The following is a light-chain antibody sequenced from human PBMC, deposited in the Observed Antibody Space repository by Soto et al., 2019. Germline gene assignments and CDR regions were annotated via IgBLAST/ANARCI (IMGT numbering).Light chain of an antibody. CDR2: GAS. Sequence: PGERATLSCRASQSVSSNFLAWYKHKPGQAPRLLIYGASSRATGIPDRFSGSGSGTDFTLTISRLDPEDFAVYYCQQYVTYPLTFGGGTKVDIK. J-gene: IGKJ4*01. V-gene: IGKV3-20*01. CDR1: QSVSSNF. CDR3: QQYVTYPLT.